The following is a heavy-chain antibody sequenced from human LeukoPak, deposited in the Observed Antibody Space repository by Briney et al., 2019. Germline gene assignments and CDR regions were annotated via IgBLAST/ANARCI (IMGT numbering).Heavy chain of an antibody. J-gene: IGHJ4*02. CDR3: AKDSERYGVLEY. CDR1: GFTFSSHA. V-gene: IGHV3-23*01. Sequence: GGSLRLSCEASGFTFSSHAMTWVRQGPGKGLEWASTISGRSDSTFYADSVKGRFTISRDNSKNTVYLQLNNLRDEDTAVYYCAKDSERYGVLEYWGQGTLVSVSA. CDR2: ISGRSDST. D-gene: IGHD4-17*01.